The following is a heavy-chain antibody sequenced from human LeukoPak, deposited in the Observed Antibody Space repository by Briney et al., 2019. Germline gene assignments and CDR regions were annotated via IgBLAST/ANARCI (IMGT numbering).Heavy chain of an antibody. V-gene: IGHV3-23*01. CDR2: ISGGGGST. CDR3: AKGGKWDVTPFDY. D-gene: IGHD1-26*01. Sequence: GGSLRLSCAASGFTFTRYSMNWVRQAPGKGLEWVSTISGGGGSTYYADSVKGRFTISRDNSKNTLYLQVNSLRAEDTAVYYCAKGGKWDVTPFDYWGQGTLVTVSS. CDR1: GFTFTRYS. J-gene: IGHJ4*02.